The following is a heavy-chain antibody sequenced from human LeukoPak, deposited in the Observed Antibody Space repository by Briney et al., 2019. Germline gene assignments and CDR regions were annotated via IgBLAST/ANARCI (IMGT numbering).Heavy chain of an antibody. D-gene: IGHD4-11*01. Sequence: SETLSLTCTVSGGSISSSSYYWGWIRQPPGKGLEWIGSIYYSGSTHYNPSLKSRITISVDTSKNQFSLKLSSVTAADTAVYYCARYPPPDYSNYWLDPWGQGTLVTVSS. V-gene: IGHV4-39*01. CDR3: ARYPPPDYSNYWLDP. J-gene: IGHJ5*02. CDR1: GGSISSSSYY. CDR2: IYYSGST.